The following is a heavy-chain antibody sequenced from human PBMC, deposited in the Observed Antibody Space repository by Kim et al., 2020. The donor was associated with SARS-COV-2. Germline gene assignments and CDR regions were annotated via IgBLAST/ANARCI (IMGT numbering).Heavy chain of an antibody. J-gene: IGHJ5*02. CDR2: ISYDGSNK. Sequence: GGSLRLSCAASGFTFSSYGMHWVRQAPGKGLEWVAVISYDGSNKYYADSVKGRFTISRDNSKNTLYLQMNSLRAEDTAVYYCAKASDFDPWGQGTLVTVSS. V-gene: IGHV3-30*18. CDR1: GFTFSSYG. CDR3: AKASDFDP.